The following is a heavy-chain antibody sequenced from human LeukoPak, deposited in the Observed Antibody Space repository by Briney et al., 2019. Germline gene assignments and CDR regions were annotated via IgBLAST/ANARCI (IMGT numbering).Heavy chain of an antibody. CDR2: IDNSGST. V-gene: IGHV4-61*09. Sequence: PSQTLSLTCTVSGGSISSTGYYWTWIRQPAGKGLEWIGHIDNSGSTNCNPSLKSRVTISVDTSKNQFSLKLSSVTAADTAVYYCARGNYDFWSGYPNPYYYYYMDVWGKGTTVTVSS. J-gene: IGHJ6*03. CDR1: GGSISSTGYY. CDR3: ARGNYDFWSGYPNPYYYYYMDV. D-gene: IGHD3-3*01.